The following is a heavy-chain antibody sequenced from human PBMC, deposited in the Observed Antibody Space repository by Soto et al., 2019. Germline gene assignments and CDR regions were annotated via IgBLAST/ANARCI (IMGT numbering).Heavy chain of an antibody. D-gene: IGHD3-22*01. CDR1: WGSISTSSYY. CDR2: LYYSGST. CDR3: VGSGYSPFDY. V-gene: IGHV4-39*01. Sequence: SETQSLTNTVCWGSISTSSYYWGWIRQHTGKGLEWIGSLYYSGSTYYNPSLKSRVTISVDTSKNQFSLKLSSVTAADTAVYYCVGSGYSPFDYWCQGTLVTAPQ. J-gene: IGHJ4*02.